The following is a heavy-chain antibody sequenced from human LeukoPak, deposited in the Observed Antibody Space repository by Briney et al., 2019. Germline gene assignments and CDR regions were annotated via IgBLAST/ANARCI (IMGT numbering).Heavy chain of an antibody. J-gene: IGHJ4*02. CDR1: GYTFTSYG. V-gene: IGHV1-18*01. CDR2: ISAYNGNT. CDR3: ARGITGGGSYTQNDY. D-gene: IGHD2-15*01. Sequence: ASVKVSCKASGYTFTSYGISWVRRAPGQGLEWMGWISAYNGNTNYAQNLQGRVTMTTDTSTSTAYMELRSLRSDDTAVYYCARGITGGGSYTQNDYWGQGTLVTVSS.